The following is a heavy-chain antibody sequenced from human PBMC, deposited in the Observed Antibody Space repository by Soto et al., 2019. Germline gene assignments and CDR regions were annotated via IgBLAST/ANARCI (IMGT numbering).Heavy chain of an antibody. Sequence: EVQVVESGGGLVQPGESLRLACAASGFTFSNYWMHWVRQGPGKGLVWVSHINTDGTTTTYADSVKGRFTMSRDNAKNTVYLQMNRLGPEDTAVYYCARGGLATGTIDYWCQGTLVTVSS. CDR2: INTDGTTT. V-gene: IGHV3-74*01. D-gene: IGHD6-25*01. J-gene: IGHJ4*02. CDR3: ARGGLATGTIDY. CDR1: GFTFSNYW.